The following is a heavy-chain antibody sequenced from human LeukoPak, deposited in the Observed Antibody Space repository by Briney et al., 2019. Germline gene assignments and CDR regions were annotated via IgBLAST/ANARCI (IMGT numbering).Heavy chain of an antibody. CDR1: GFTFGSSA. CDR3: AKRVGKVTGGATPSYYYYMDV. Sequence: PGGSLRLSCTVSGFTFGSSAMSWVRQAPGKGLEWVSSIGISGGTYYADSVKGRFTISRDSSKNTLYLQLNSLRGEDTAVYYCAKRVGKVTGGATPSYYYYMDVWGKGTMVSVSS. D-gene: IGHD7-27*01. J-gene: IGHJ6*03. V-gene: IGHV3-23*01. CDR2: IGISGGT.